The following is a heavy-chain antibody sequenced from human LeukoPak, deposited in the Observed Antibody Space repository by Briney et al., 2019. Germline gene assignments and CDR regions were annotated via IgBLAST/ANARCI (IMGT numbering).Heavy chain of an antibody. CDR2: IYYSGST. Sequence: SETLSLTCTVSGGSISSYYWSWIRQPPGKGLEWIGYIYYSGSTNYNPSLKSRVTISVDTSKNQFSLKLSSVTAADTAVYYCARDVGSSWYEYFDYWGQGTLVTVSS. V-gene: IGHV4-59*01. D-gene: IGHD6-13*01. CDR1: GGSISSYY. J-gene: IGHJ4*02. CDR3: ARDVGSSWYEYFDY.